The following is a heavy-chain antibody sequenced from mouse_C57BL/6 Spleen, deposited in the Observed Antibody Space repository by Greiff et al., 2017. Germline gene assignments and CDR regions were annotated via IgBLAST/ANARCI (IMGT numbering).Heavy chain of an antibody. D-gene: IGHD1-1*02. Sequence: VKLQQSGAELVRPGASVKLSCKASGYPFTDYYINWVKQRPGQGLEWIARIYPGSGNTYYNEKFKGKATLTAEKSSSTAYMQLSSLTSEDSAVYFCAREGGTWFAYWGQGTLVTVSA. V-gene: IGHV1-76*01. CDR2: IYPGSGNT. CDR1: GYPFTDYY. J-gene: IGHJ3*01. CDR3: AREGGTWFAY.